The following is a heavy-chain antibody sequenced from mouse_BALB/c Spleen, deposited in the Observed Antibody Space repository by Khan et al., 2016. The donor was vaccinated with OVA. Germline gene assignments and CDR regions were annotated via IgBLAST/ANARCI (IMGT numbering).Heavy chain of an antibody. Sequence: QIQLVQSGAELAKPGASVKMSCKASGYTFTTYWMHWVKQRPGQGLEWIGYINPTSGYTDYNERFKDKATLSADKSSSTAYMQLSSLTSEDSAVYYCTRDRSDNWGQGTTLTVSS. CDR2: INPTSGYT. V-gene: IGHV1-7*01. J-gene: IGHJ2*01. CDR3: TRDRSDN. CDR1: GYTFTTYW.